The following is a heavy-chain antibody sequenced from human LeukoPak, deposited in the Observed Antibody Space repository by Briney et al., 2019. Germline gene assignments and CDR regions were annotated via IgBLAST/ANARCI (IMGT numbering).Heavy chain of an antibody. V-gene: IGHV1-18*01. CDR1: GYTFTSFG. D-gene: IGHD6-6*01. CDR3: ARGVAASYYYMDV. J-gene: IGHJ6*03. CDR2: ISAYNANT. Sequence: ASVKVSCKASGYTFTSFGISWVRQAPGQGLEWMGWISAYNANTNFAQNLQGRVTMTTDTSTSTAYMELRSLRSDDTAVYYCARGVAASYYYMDVWGKGTTVTVSS.